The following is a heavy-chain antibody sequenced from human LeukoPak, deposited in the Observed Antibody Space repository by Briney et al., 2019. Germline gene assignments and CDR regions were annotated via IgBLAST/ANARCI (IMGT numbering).Heavy chain of an antibody. D-gene: IGHD1-26*01. CDR3: ARVMGATPDY. Sequence: SETLSLTCTVAGGSIGSSSYYWGWIRQPPGKGLEWIGSMYYSGSTPYNPSLKSRVTISVETSKNQFCLKLSSVTAAATAVYYCARVMGATPDYWGKGPLVTVSS. CDR2: MYYSGST. V-gene: IGHV4-39*07. CDR1: GGSIGSSSYY. J-gene: IGHJ4*02.